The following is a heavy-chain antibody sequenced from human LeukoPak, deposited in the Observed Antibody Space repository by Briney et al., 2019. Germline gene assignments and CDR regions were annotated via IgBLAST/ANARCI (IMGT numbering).Heavy chain of an antibody. V-gene: IGHV4-31*03. CDR3: AKDGVSGNDWFDP. CDR1: GDSIRSGDNY. CDR2: IYYTGST. D-gene: IGHD4-23*01. J-gene: IGHJ5*02. Sequence: SETLSLTCTVSGDSIRSGDNYWSWIRQHPGKGLEWIGYIYYTGSTFYNPSLKRRVSISIDTPKNQFSLRLNSVTAADTAVYYCAKDGVSGNDWFDPWGQGTLVTVSS.